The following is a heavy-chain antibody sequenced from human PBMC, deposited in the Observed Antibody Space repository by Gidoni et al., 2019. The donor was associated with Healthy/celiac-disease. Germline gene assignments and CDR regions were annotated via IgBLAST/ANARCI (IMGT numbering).Heavy chain of an antibody. Sequence: QVQLVQSGAEVKKPGSSVKVYCKASGGTFSSYDISWVRQAPGQGLEWMGGIIPILGTANYAQKFQGRVTITADESTSTAYMVLSSLRSEDTAVYYCARGRIAAAGTIPYYYYGMDVWGQGTTVTVSS. D-gene: IGHD6-13*01. CDR1: GGTFSSYD. V-gene: IGHV1-69*01. J-gene: IGHJ6*02. CDR3: ARGRIAAAGTIPYYYYGMDV. CDR2: IIPILGTA.